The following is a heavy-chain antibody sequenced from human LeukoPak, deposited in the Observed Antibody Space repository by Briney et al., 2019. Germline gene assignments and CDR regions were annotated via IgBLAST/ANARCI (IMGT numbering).Heavy chain of an antibody. CDR1: GFTFSSYS. D-gene: IGHD3-10*01. V-gene: IGHV3-21*01. J-gene: IGHJ4*02. Sequence: GGSLRLSCAASGFTFSSYSMNWVRQAPGKGLEWVSSISSSSSYIYYADSVKGRFTISGDNAKNSLYLQMNSLRAEDTAVYYCARLPGYYYGSGSYFTDWGQGTLVTVSS. CDR3: ARLPGYYYGSGSYFTD. CDR2: ISSSSSYI.